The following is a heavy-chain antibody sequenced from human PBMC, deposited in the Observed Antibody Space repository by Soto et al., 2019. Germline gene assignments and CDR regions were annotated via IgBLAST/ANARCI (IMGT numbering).Heavy chain of an antibody. CDR3: AKGGWNSYIWGSYRPNWFDP. V-gene: IGHV3-9*01. J-gene: IGHJ5*02. Sequence: EVQLVESGGGLVQPGRSLRLSCAASGFTFDDYAMHWVRQAPGKGLEWVSGISWNSGSIGYADSVKGRFTISRDNAKNSLYLQMNSLRAEDTALYYCAKGGWNSYIWGSYRPNWFDPWGQGTLVTVSS. CDR2: ISWNSGSI. CDR1: GFTFDDYA. D-gene: IGHD3-16*02.